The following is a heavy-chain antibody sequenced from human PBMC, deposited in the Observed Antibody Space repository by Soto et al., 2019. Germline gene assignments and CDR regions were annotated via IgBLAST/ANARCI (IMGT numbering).Heavy chain of an antibody. J-gene: IGHJ6*02. D-gene: IGHD3-3*01. Sequence: GGSLRLSCAASGFTFSNAWMNWVRQAPGKGLEWVGRINSKTDGGTTDYAAPVKGRFTISRDDSKNTLYLQMNSLKTEDTAVYYCTTDLDFWSGYLGRMDVWGQGTTVTVSS. CDR1: GFTFSNAW. CDR2: INSKTDGGTT. V-gene: IGHV3-15*07. CDR3: TTDLDFWSGYLGRMDV.